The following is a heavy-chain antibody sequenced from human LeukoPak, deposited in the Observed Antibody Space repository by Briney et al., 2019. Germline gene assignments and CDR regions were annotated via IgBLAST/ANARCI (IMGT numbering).Heavy chain of an antibody. CDR3: ARDAAPRYSSSPSNFDY. J-gene: IGHJ4*02. D-gene: IGHD6-6*01. CDR2: INSSSSYI. CDR1: GFTFSSYS. Sequence: GGSLRLSCAASGFTFSSYSMNWVRQAPGKGLECLSSINSSSSYIYYADSVKGRFTISRDNAKNSLYLQMNSLRAEDTAVYYCARDAAPRYSSSPSNFDYWGQGTLVTVSS. V-gene: IGHV3-21*01.